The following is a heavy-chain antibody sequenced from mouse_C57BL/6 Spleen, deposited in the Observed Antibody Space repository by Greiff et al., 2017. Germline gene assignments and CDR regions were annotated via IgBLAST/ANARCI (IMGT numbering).Heavy chain of an antibody. CDR2: IYPGDGDT. CDR3: ARSGTRDAMDY. D-gene: IGHD3-2*02. V-gene: IGHV1-82*01. Sequence: VQLQQSGPELVKPGASVKISCKASGYAFSSSWMNWVKQRPGKGLEWIGRIYPGDGDTNYNGKFKGKATLTAYKSSSTAYMQLSSLTSEDSAVYFCARSGTRDAMDYWGQGTSVTVSS. CDR1: GYAFSSSW. J-gene: IGHJ4*01.